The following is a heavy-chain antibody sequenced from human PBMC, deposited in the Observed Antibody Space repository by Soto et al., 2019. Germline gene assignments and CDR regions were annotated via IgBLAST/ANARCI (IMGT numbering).Heavy chain of an antibody. V-gene: IGHV3-7*03. D-gene: IGHD2-2*01. J-gene: IGHJ6*02. Sequence: PGGSLRLSCAASGFTFSSYWMSWVRQAPGKGLEWVANIKQDGSEKYYVDSVKGRFTISRDNAKSSLYLQMNSLRAEDTAVYYCARVFCSSTSCSYYYYYGMDVWGQGTTVTVSS. CDR3: ARVFCSSTSCSYYYYYGMDV. CDR2: IKQDGSEK. CDR1: GFTFSSYW.